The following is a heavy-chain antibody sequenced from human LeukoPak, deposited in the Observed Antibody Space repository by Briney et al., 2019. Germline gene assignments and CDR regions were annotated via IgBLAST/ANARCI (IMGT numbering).Heavy chain of an antibody. J-gene: IGHJ3*01. CDR3: AKARGEYSSN. CDR1: GFTFTNYA. V-gene: IGHV3-23*01. D-gene: IGHD5-18*01. Sequence: GGSLRLSCAASGFTFTNYAMNWFRQAPGKGLEWVSTVTGGGVDTYYADSVKGRFTISRDNSKNTLHLQMNNLRAEDMAIYYCAKARGEYSSNWGQGTMVTVPS. CDR2: VTGGGVDT.